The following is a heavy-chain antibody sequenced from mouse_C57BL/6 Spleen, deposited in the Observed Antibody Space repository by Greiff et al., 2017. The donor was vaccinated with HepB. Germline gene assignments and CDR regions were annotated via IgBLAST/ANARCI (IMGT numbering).Heavy chain of an antibody. D-gene: IGHD2-4*01. J-gene: IGHJ2*01. CDR2: IYPGDGDT. CDR1: GYAFSSSW. Sequence: VQLQQSGPELVKPGASVKISCKASGYAFSSSWMNWVKQRPGKGLEWIGRIYPGDGDTNYNGKFKGKATLTADKSSSTAYMHLSSLTSEDSAVYFSARKGLGDYFDYWGQGTTLTVSS. V-gene: IGHV1-82*01. CDR3: ARKGLGDYFDY.